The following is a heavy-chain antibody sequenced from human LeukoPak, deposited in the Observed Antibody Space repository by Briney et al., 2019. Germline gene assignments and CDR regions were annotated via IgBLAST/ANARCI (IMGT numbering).Heavy chain of an antibody. CDR1: GGSISGSSYY. CDR2: IYFSGST. D-gene: IGHD4-17*01. Sequence: PSETLSLTCTVSGGSISGSSYYWGWIRQPPGKGLEWIGSIYFSGSTHYNPSLKSRVTVSVDTSKNQFSLRLSSVTAADTAVYYCARNATVRGVAVIPFDYWGQRTLVTVSS. J-gene: IGHJ4*02. CDR3: ARNATVRGVAVIPFDY. V-gene: IGHV4-39*01.